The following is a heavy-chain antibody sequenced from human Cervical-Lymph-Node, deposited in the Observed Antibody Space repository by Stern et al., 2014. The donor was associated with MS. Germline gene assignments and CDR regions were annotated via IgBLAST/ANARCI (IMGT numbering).Heavy chain of an antibody. CDR2: IIPMFGTT. CDR1: GDTFINFG. D-gene: IGHD1-1*01. CDR3: ARDNDDNGMDV. V-gene: IGHV1-69*01. Sequence: VQLVQSGAEVKKPGSSVKVSCKASGDTFINFGISWVRQAPGQGLEWMGGIIPMFGTTEYAQKFQGRVSISADESATTVYMELSSLRSEDTAVYYCARDNDDNGMDVWGQGTTVTVSS. J-gene: IGHJ6*02.